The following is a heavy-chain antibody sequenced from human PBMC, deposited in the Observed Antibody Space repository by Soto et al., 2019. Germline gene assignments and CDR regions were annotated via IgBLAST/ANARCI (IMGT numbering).Heavy chain of an antibody. D-gene: IGHD3-3*01. CDR3: APRLTIFGIVKLSTWFDP. J-gene: IGHJ5*02. CDR2: ISSASDYS. V-gene: IGHV3-11*03. Sequence: GGSLRLSCTASGFTFSDYYMSWIRQAPGKGLEWISYISSASDYSTYADSVKGRFTISRDNAKKTLYLQMNGLRAEDTAVYYCAPRLTIFGIVKLSTWFDPWGQGTLVTVSS. CDR1: GFTFSDYY.